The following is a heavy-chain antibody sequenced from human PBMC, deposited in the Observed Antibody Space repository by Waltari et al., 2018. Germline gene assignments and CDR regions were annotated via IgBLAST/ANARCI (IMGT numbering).Heavy chain of an antibody. CDR1: GFTFSSYS. Sequence: EVQLVESGGGLVQPGGSLRLSCAASGFTFSSYSMNWVRQAPGKGLEGVSYISSSSSTIYYADSVKGRFTISRDNAKNSLYLQMNSLRAEDTAVYYCARDFSNYSTLYYYYYYGMDVWGQGTTVTVSS. CDR3: ARDFSNYSTLYYYYYYGMDV. CDR2: ISSSSSTI. D-gene: IGHD4-4*01. V-gene: IGHV3-48*01. J-gene: IGHJ6*02.